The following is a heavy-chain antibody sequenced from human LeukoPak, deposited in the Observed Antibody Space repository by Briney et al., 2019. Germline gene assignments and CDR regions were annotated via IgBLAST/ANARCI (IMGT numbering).Heavy chain of an antibody. V-gene: IGHV3-21*01. CDR1: GFTFSSYA. CDR3: AREASLDDYGDYVFDY. J-gene: IGHJ4*02. Sequence: GGSLRLSCAASGFTFSSYAMSWVRQAPGKGLEWVSSISSSSSYIYYADSVKGRFTISRDSAKNSLYLQMNSLRAEDTAVYYCAREASLDDYGDYVFDYWGQGTLVTVSS. D-gene: IGHD4-17*01. CDR2: ISSSSSYI.